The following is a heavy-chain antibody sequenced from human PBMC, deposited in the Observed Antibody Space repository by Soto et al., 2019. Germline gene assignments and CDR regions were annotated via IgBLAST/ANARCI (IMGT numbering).Heavy chain of an antibody. J-gene: IGHJ6*02. Sequence: QVQLVQSGAEVKKPGSSVKVSCKASGGTFSSYAISWVRQAPGQGLEWMGGIIPIFGTANYAQKFQGRVTITADESTNTAYMELSSLRSEDTAVYYCASSGVVFASYYYYYYGMDVWGQGTTVTVSS. D-gene: IGHD3-3*01. CDR2: IIPIFGTA. CDR3: ASSGVVFASYYYYYYGMDV. V-gene: IGHV1-69*01. CDR1: GGTFSSYA.